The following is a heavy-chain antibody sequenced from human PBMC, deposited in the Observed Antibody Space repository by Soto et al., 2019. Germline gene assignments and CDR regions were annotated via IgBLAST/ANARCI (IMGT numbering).Heavy chain of an antibody. CDR3: AGVVWFRGMDV. V-gene: IGHV6-1*01. CDR2: TYYRSKWIH. CDR1: GDSVSSSSAA. Sequence: SQTLSLTCDISGDSVSSSSAAWNWIRQSPSRGLEWLGRTYYRSKWIHEYTVSMGSRITIDPDTSKNQFSLHIYSVTPEDTAVYYCAGVVWFRGMDVWGQGTPVTVSS. J-gene: IGHJ6*02. D-gene: IGHD3-16*01.